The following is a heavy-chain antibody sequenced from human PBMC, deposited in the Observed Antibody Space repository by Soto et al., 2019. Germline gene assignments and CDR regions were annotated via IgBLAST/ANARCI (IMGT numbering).Heavy chain of an antibody. CDR2: IDPSDSYT. V-gene: IGHV5-10-1*01. J-gene: IGHJ5*02. CDR1: GYSXTRYW. CDR3: ASSYDILTGYYNGWFDP. Sequence: XXLKISCQGSGYSXTRYWIRWVRQMPGKGLEWMGRIDPSDSYTNYSPSFQGHVTISADKSISTAYLQWSSLKASDTAMYYCASSYDILTGYYNGWFDPWGQGTLGTVS. D-gene: IGHD3-9*01.